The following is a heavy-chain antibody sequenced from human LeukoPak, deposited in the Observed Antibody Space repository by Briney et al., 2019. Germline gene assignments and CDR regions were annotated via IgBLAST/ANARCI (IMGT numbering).Heavy chain of an antibody. Sequence: KPSETLSLTCAVYGGSFSGYYWSWIRQPPGKGLEWIGEINHSGSTNYNSSLKSRVTISVGTSKDQFSLKLSSVTAADTAVYYCARAAMVRGVTTSYYYYYMDVWGKGTTVTVSS. V-gene: IGHV4-34*01. CDR1: GGSFSGYY. J-gene: IGHJ6*03. CDR2: INHSGST. D-gene: IGHD3-10*01. CDR3: ARAAMVRGVTTSYYYYYMDV.